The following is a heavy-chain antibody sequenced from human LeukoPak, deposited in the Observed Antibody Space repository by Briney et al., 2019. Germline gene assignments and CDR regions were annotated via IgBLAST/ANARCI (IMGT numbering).Heavy chain of an antibody. CDR2: ISSSSSTI. CDR3: ARVGAGGNAPGDY. V-gene: IGHV3-48*01. Sequence: GGSLRLSCAASGFTFSSYSMNWVRQAPGKGLGWVSYISSSSSTIYYADSVKGRFTISRDNAKNSLYLQMNSLRAEDTAVYYCARVGAGGNAPGDYWGQGTLVTVSS. J-gene: IGHJ4*02. D-gene: IGHD4-23*01. CDR1: GFTFSSYS.